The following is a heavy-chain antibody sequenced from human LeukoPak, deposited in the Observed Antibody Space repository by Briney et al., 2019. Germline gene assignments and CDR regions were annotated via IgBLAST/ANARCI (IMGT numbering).Heavy chain of an antibody. CDR1: GFTSSSYT. J-gene: IGHJ4*02. CDR2: IKQDGSEK. V-gene: IGHV3-7*01. Sequence: PGGSLRLSCAASGFTSSSYTFHWVRQAPGKGLEWVANIKQDGSEKYYVDSVKGRFTISRDNAKNSLYLQMSSLRGDDTALYYCASADNTGSSAYWGQGTLVTV. CDR3: ASADNTGSSAY. D-gene: IGHD3-22*01.